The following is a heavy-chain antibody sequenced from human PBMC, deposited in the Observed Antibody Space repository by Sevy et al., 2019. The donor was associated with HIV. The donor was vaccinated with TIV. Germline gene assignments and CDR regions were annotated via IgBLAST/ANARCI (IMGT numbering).Heavy chain of an antibody. J-gene: IGHJ4*02. CDR3: ALEEYCGGDCYLNPLGY. V-gene: IGHV1-2*02. Sequence: ASVKVSCKASGYTFTGYYMHWARQAPGRGLEWMGWINPNSDGTNYAQKFQGRVTMTRDTSISTAYMELSRLRSDDTAVYYCALEEYCGGDCYLNPLGYWGQGTLVTVSS. CDR1: GYTFTGYY. CDR2: INPNSDGT. D-gene: IGHD2-21*02.